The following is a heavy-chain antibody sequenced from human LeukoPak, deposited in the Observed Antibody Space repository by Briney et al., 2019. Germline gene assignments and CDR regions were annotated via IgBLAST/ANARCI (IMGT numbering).Heavy chain of an antibody. V-gene: IGHV1-69*04. J-gene: IGHJ4*02. CDR3: ARDPPRSSSGWRDDY. CDR2: IIPILGIA. CDR1: GGTFSSYA. D-gene: IGHD6-19*01. Sequence: SVKVSCKASGGTFSSYAISWVRQAPGQGFEWMGRIIPILGIANYAQKFQGRVTITADKSTSTAYMELSSLRSEDTAVYYCARDPPRSSSGWRDDYWGQGTLVTVSS.